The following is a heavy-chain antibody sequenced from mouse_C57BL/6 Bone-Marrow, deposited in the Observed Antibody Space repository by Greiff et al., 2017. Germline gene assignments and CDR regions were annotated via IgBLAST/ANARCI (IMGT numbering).Heavy chain of an antibody. J-gene: IGHJ4*01. CDR1: GYAFSSSW. Sequence: VQLQQSGPELVKPGASVKISCKASGYAFSSSWMNWVKQRPGKGLEWIGRIYPGDGDTNYNGKFKGKATLTADTSSITAYMQLSSLTSEDSAVYFCAREDIYYGNLYYAMDYWGQGTSVTVSS. V-gene: IGHV1-82*01. CDR2: IYPGDGDT. D-gene: IGHD2-1*01. CDR3: AREDIYYGNLYYAMDY.